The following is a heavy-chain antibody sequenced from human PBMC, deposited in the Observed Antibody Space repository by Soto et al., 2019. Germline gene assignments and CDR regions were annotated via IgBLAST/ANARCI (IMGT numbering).Heavy chain of an antibody. J-gene: IGHJ4*02. D-gene: IGHD3-22*01. CDR2: INHSGGT. Sequence: SETLSLTCAVYGGSFSAYYWSWIRQPPGKGLEWIGEINHSGGTSYNPSLKSRVTISVDTSKSQFSLKLTSVTAADRAVYYCARGSVDTVDSSGFYEYWGKGTPVKVYS. CDR3: ARGSVDTVDSSGFYEY. CDR1: GGSFSAYY. V-gene: IGHV4-34*01.